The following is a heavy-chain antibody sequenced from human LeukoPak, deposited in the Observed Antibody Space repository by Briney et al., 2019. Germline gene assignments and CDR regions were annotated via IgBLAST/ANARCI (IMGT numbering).Heavy chain of an antibody. CDR3: ARHTRDIVVVPAAAMADY. CDR1: GGSISSSSYY. Sequence: SETLSLTCTVSGGSISSSSYYWGWIRQPPGKGLAWIGSIYYSGSTYYNPSLKSRVTISVDTSKNQFSLKLSSVTAADTAVYYCARHTRDIVVVPAAAMADYWGQGTLVTVSS. V-gene: IGHV4-39*01. CDR2: IYYSGST. D-gene: IGHD2-2*01. J-gene: IGHJ4*02.